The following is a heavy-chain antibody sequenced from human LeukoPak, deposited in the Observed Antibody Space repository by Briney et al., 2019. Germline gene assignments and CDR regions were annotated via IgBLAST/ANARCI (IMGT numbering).Heavy chain of an antibody. CDR1: GGSITSSNYF. V-gene: IGHV4-39*07. Sequence: SAPLSLTCTVSGGSITSSNYFWGWIRQSPGKGLEWIGSIYYSGSTYYNPSLKSRVTISVETSKIQFSLKLSSVTAADSAVYYCARDSCSSTSCRRKFDNWGQGTLVTVSS. D-gene: IGHD2-2*01. CDR2: IYYSGST. CDR3: ARDSCSSTSCRRKFDN. J-gene: IGHJ4*02.